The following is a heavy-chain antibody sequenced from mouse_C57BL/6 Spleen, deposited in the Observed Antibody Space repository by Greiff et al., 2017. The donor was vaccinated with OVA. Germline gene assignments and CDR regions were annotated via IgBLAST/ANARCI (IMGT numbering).Heavy chain of an antibody. J-gene: IGHJ2*01. D-gene: IGHD2-3*01. CDR3: ARYDGYSFDY. V-gene: IGHV3-6*01. CDR1: GYSITSGYY. CDR2: ISYDGSN. Sequence: DVKLVESGPGLVKPSQSLSLTCSVTGYSITSGYYWNWIRQFPGNKLEWMGYISYDGSNNYNPSLKNRISITRDTSKNQFFLKLNSVTTEDTATYYCARYDGYSFDYWGQGTTLTVSS.